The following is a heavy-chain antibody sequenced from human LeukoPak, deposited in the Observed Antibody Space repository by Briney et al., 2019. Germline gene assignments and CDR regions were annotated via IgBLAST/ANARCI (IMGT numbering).Heavy chain of an antibody. Sequence: GGSLRLSCAASGFTFSSYWKSWVRQAPGKGLEWVANIKQDGSEKYYVDSVKGRFTISRDNAKNSLYLQMNSLRAEDTAVYYCARGIAAGVFDYWGQGTLVTVSS. J-gene: IGHJ4*01. CDR1: GFTFSSYW. D-gene: IGHD6-13*01. V-gene: IGHV3-7*05. CDR2: IKQDGSEK. CDR3: ARGIAAGVFDY.